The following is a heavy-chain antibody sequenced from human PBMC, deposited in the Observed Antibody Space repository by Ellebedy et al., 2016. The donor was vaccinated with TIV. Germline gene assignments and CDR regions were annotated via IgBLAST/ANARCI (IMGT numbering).Heavy chain of an antibody. J-gene: IGHJ4*02. D-gene: IGHD3-10*01. CDR3: AKLMVRGVITPFDY. V-gene: IGHV3-9*01. CDR1: GFTFDDYA. CDR2: ISWNSGSI. Sequence: SLKISCAASGFTFDDYAMHWVRQAPGKGLEWVSGISWNSGSIGYVDSVKGRFTISRDNAKNSLYLQMNSLRAEDTAVYYCAKLMVRGVITPFDYWGQGTLVTVSS.